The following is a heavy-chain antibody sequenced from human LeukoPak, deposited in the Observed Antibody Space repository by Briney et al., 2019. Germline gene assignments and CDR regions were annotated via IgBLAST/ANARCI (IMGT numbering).Heavy chain of an antibody. J-gene: IGHJ4*02. V-gene: IGHV4-38-2*01. CDR1: VYSISSGYY. D-gene: IGHD2-2*01. CDR2: IYHSGST. CDR3: ARLVPAAYEGFFDY. Sequence: SETLSLTCAVSVYSISSGYYWGWIRQPPGQGLEWIGSIYHSGSTYYNPSLKSRVTISVDTSKNQFSLKLSSVTVADTAVYYCARLVPAAYEGFFDYWGQGTLVTVSS.